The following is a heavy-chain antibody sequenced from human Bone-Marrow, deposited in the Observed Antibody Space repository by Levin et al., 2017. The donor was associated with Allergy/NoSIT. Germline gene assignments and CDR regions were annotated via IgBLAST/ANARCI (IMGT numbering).Heavy chain of an antibody. J-gene: IGHJ4*02. D-gene: IGHD6-19*01. V-gene: IGHV3-66*01. CDR1: GFSVSSKY. CDR3: ARCSGWYWACYFDY. Sequence: GESLKISCAASGFSVSSKYMSWVRQAPGKGLEWVSVIYSGGDTFYADSVKDRFTFSRDNSKNTLYLQMNSLTAEDTAVFYCARCSGWYWACYFDYWGQGTLVTVSS. CDR2: IYSGGDT.